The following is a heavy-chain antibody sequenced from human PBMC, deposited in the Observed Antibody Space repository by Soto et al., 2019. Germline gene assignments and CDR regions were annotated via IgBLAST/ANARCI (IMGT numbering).Heavy chain of an antibody. V-gene: IGHV4-34*01. J-gene: IGHJ4*02. CDR1: GGSFSGYS. Sequence: QVQLQQWGAGLLKPSETLSLTCAVYGGSFSGYSWSWIRQPPGKGLEWIGEINHSGSTNYNPSLKSLVTITVDTSKNQFSLKLSSVTAADTAVYYCAREVVAPDYWGQGTLVTVSS. D-gene: IGHD2-15*01. CDR2: INHSGST. CDR3: AREVVAPDY.